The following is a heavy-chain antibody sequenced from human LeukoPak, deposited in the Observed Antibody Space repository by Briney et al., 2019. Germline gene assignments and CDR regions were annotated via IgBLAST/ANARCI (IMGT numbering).Heavy chain of an antibody. CDR1: GFTFNNYW. V-gene: IGHV3-7*04. CDR3: ARYSGNYQALDY. D-gene: IGHD1-26*01. CDR2: IKPDGSAA. Sequence: GGSLRLSCAASGFTFNNYWMTWVPPAPGKGLEGVANIKPDGSAAYYVDSVRGRFTISRDNAKNSLNLQMNRLRAEDTGGYYCARYSGNYQALDYWGQGALVAVSS. J-gene: IGHJ4*02.